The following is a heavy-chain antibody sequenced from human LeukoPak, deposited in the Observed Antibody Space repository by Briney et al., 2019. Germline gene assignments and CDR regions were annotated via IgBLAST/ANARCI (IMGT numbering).Heavy chain of an antibody. CDR3: ARDAGYRGYSYGFFDY. V-gene: IGHV3-11*01. J-gene: IGHJ4*02. CDR1: GFTFSDYY. D-gene: IGHD5-18*01. Sequence: GGSLRLSCAASGFTFSDYYMSWIRQAPGRGLEWVSYISSSGSTIYYADSVKGRFTISRDNAKNSLYLQMYSLRAEDTAVYYCARDAGYRGYSYGFFDYWGQGTLVTVSS. CDR2: ISSSGSTI.